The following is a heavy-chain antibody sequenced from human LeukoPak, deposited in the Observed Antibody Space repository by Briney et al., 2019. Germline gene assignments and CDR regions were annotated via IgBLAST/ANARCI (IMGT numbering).Heavy chain of an antibody. D-gene: IGHD6-13*01. CDR2: IYTSGST. J-gene: IGHJ3*02. CDR3: AKQIAARGLGAFDI. V-gene: IGHV4-61*02. Sequence: SETLSLTCTVSGGSISSGSYYWSWIRQPAGKGLEWIGRIYTSGSTNYNLSLKSRVTISVDTSTNQFSLKLSSVTAADTAVYYCAKQIAARGLGAFDIWGQGTMVTVSS. CDR1: GGSISSGSYY.